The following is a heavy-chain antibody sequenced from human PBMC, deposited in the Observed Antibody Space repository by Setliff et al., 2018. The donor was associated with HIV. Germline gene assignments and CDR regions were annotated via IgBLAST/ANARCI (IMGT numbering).Heavy chain of an antibody. V-gene: IGHV4-38-2*02. CDR2: IYHTGST. CDR3: VRDDYGYNGKGFDY. CDR1: GGSFSGYY. D-gene: IGHD4-17*01. Sequence: SETLSLTCAVYGGSFSGYYWGWVRQPPGKGLEWIGSIYHTGSTYYNPSLKGRVTISVDTSKNQFSLKLSSVTAADTAMYYCVRDDYGYNGKGFDYWGPGTLVTVSS. J-gene: IGHJ4*02.